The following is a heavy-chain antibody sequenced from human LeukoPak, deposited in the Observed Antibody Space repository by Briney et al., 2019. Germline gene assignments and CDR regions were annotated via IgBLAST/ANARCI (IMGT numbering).Heavy chain of an antibody. D-gene: IGHD3-16*01. J-gene: IGHJ3*02. CDR1: GFTFSSYS. CDR2: ISSSSSYI. Sequence: PGRSLRLSRAASGFTFSSYSMNWVRQAPGKGLEWVSSISSSSSYIYYADSVKGRFTISRDNAKNSLYLQMNSLRAEDTAVYYCARALITSDTFDIWGQGTMVTVSS. CDR3: ARALITSDTFDI. V-gene: IGHV3-21*01.